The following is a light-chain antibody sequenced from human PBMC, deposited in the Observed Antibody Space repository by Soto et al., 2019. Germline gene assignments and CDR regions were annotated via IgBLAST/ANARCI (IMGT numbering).Light chain of an antibody. J-gene: IGKJ4*01. CDR2: GAS. Sequence: EIVLTQSPGTLSLSPGERATLSCRASQSVSSSYLAWYQQKPGQAPRLLIYGASSRATGIPDRFSGSGSGTDFTLTISRLEPEDVAVYYCQHHLTFGGGTKVEIK. CDR3: QHHLT. V-gene: IGKV3-20*01. CDR1: QSVSSSY.